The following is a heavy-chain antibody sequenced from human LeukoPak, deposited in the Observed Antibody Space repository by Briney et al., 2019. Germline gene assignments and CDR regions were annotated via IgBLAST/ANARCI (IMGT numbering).Heavy chain of an antibody. CDR2: IYYSGST. V-gene: IGHV4-59*01. CDR3: ARARTITGYFDY. D-gene: IGHD5-24*01. Sequence: WVTLALTCTVSGGSISSYYWSWIRQPPGKGLEWIGYIYYSGSTNCNPSLKSRVTISVDTSKNQFSLKLSSVTAADTAVYYCARARTITGYFDYWGQGTLVTVSS. CDR1: GGSISSYY. J-gene: IGHJ4*02.